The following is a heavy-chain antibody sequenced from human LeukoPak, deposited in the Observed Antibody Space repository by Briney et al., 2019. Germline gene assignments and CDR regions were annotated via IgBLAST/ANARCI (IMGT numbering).Heavy chain of an antibody. D-gene: IGHD6-13*01. V-gene: IGHV3-74*01. Sequence: GGSLRLSCAASGFTFSSYWMHWVRQAPGKGLVWVSRINSDGSSTSYADSVKGRFTISRDNAKNTLYLQMNSLRAEDTAVYYCASNIAAQDAFDIWGQGTMVTVSS. CDR3: ASNIAAQDAFDI. CDR1: GFTFSSYW. CDR2: INSDGSST. J-gene: IGHJ3*02.